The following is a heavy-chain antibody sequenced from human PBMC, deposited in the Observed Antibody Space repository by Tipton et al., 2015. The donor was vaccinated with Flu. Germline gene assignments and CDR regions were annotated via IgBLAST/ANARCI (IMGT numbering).Heavy chain of an antibody. CDR2: IYYSGTT. Sequence: TLSLTCTVSGGSVSSDDYYWNWIRQPPGKGLEWIGYIYYSGTTNYNPSLKSRVTISVDTSKTQLSLKLSSVTAADTAVYYCARDVAAVPAAIRDWGQGTLVTVSS. J-gene: IGHJ4*02. V-gene: IGHV4-61*08. CDR1: GGSVSSDDYY. CDR3: ARDVAAVPAAIRD. D-gene: IGHD2-2*01.